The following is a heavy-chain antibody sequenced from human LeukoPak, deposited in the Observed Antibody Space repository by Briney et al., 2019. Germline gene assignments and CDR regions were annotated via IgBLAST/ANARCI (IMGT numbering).Heavy chain of an antibody. J-gene: IGHJ4*02. D-gene: IGHD2-15*01. Sequence: SVKVSCKASGGTFSSYAISWVRQAPGQGLEWMGGIIPIFGTANYAQKFQGRVTITTDESTSTAYMELSSLRSEDTAVYYCARGCSGGSCYDYWGQGTLVTVSS. CDR2: IIPIFGTA. V-gene: IGHV1-69*05. CDR1: GGTFSSYA. CDR3: ARGCSGGSCYDY.